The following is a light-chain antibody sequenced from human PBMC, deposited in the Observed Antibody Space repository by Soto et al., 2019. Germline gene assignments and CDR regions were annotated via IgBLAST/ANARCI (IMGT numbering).Light chain of an antibody. Sequence: DIVLTQSPGTLSLSPGEVATLSCRASQSLSNVFLAWYQQKPGQAPRLLIYGASKRATGIPDRFSGSGSGKDFTLTVSRLEAYYFAVYFCHQYATSPYTFGQGTKLDIK. CDR2: GAS. CDR1: QSLSNVF. CDR3: HQYATSPYT. V-gene: IGKV3-20*01. J-gene: IGKJ2*01.